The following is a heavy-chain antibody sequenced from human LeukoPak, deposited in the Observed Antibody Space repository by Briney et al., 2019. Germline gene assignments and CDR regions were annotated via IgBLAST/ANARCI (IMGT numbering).Heavy chain of an antibody. D-gene: IGHD2-8*01. J-gene: IGHJ4*02. Sequence: GGSLRLSRAGSGFTFSSYAMSCVRHAPGKGLEWVSAISDTVATTYDADSVKGRFTISRDNSRSTLYLQMTSWRAEDTALYYCAKDTSIGRYCTNGVCSPFDYSGQGTLVTVSS. V-gene: IGHV3-23*01. CDR2: ISDTVATT. CDR3: AKDTSIGRYCTNGVCSPFDY. CDR1: GFTFSSYA.